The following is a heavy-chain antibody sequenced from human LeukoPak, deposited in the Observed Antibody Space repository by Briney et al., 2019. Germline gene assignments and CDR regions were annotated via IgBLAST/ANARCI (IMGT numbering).Heavy chain of an antibody. CDR1: GYSFTSHW. D-gene: IGHD3-10*01. J-gene: IGHJ4*02. CDR2: IYPGNSDT. CDR3: AYSGTYYNPPFQY. Sequence: GESLKISCKGSGYSFTSHWIGWVRQMPGKGLEWMGIIYPGNSDTKYSPSFQGQVTMSVDRSISTAYLQWSSLKASDTAMYYCAYSGTYYNPPFQYWGQGTLVTVSS. V-gene: IGHV5-51*01.